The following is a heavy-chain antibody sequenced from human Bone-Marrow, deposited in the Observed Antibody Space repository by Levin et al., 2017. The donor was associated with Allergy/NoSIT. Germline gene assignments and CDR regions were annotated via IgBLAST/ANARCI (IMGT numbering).Heavy chain of an antibody. CDR1: GGAVSSDNYY. Sequence: SETLSFTCTVSGGAVSSDNYYWSWIRQPPGTGLEWIGYIYYNGSTKYNPSLKSRVTISVDTSENQFSLKLRSLTAADTAVYFCAGNLIMYCSGGNCYAIDVWGQGTTVTVSS. CDR2: IYYNGST. D-gene: IGHD2-15*01. J-gene: IGHJ6*02. CDR3: AGNLIMYCSGGNCYAIDV. V-gene: IGHV4-61*01.